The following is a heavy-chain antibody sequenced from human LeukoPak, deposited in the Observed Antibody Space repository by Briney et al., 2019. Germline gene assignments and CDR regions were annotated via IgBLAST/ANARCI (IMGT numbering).Heavy chain of an antibody. D-gene: IGHD1-26*01. V-gene: IGHV3-21*01. CDR2: ISSSSSYI. J-gene: IGHJ6*04. CDR1: GFTFSSYS. Sequence: GGSLRLSCAASGFTFSSYSMNWVRQAPGKGLEWVSSISSSSSYIYYADSVKGRFTISRDNAKNSLYLRMNSLRAEDTAVYYCARDPRGERELYYYYGMDVWGKGTTVTVSS. CDR3: ARDPRGERELYYYYGMDV.